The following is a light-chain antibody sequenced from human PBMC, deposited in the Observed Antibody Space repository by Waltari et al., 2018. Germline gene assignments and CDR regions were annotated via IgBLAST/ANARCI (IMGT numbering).Light chain of an antibody. CDR1: QSILYTSNNKNY. Sequence: EIVMTQSPESLAVSLGETATITCKSSQSILYTSNNKNYLAWYQKKPGQPPRLLIYCASSPDSGVPDRFRGSASGTDFTLTISSLQAEDVAVYYCQQYFANPRTFGQGTRLEIK. V-gene: IGKV4-1*01. CDR2: CAS. J-gene: IGKJ2*01. CDR3: QQYFANPRT.